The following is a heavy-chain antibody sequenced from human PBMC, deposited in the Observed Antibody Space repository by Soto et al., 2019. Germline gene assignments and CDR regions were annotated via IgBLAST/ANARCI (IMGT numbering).Heavy chain of an antibody. J-gene: IGHJ3*02. V-gene: IGHV4-59*01. Sequence: SETLSLTCTVSGGSISSYYWSWIRQPPGKGLEWIGYIYYSGSTNYNPSLKSRVTISVDTSKNQFSLKLSSVTAADTAVYYCAREGGSYADGAFDIWGQGTMVTVSS. CDR1: GGSISSYY. CDR2: IYYSGST. CDR3: AREGGSYADGAFDI. D-gene: IGHD1-26*01.